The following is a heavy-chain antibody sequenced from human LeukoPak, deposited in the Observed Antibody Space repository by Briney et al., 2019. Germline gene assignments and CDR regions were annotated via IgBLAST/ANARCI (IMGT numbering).Heavy chain of an antibody. CDR3: AKEPGSTGAYDT. Sequence: GGSLRLSCAASGFTFSSYGMHWVRQAPGKGLEWVAVISYDGGDKYYADSVKGRFTVSRDNSKNTLFLQMNSLRTEDTAVYYCAKEPGSTGAYDTWGQGTLVTVSS. D-gene: IGHD5-12*01. CDR2: ISYDGGDK. V-gene: IGHV3-30*18. J-gene: IGHJ4*02. CDR1: GFTFSSYG.